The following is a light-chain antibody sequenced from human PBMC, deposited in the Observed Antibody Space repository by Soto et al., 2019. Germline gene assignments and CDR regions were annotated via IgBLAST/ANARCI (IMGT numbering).Light chain of an antibody. CDR2: KVS. J-gene: IGKJ1*01. Sequence: DIQMTQSPSTLSASVGDRVTITCRASQRINWLSWYQQKPGKAPKRLIYKVSSLESGVTSRFSGSGSGTEFTLTISSLQPDDFATYYCKQYKPYPWTFGQGTKVEIK. CDR3: KQYKPYPWT. CDR1: QRINW. V-gene: IGKV1-5*03.